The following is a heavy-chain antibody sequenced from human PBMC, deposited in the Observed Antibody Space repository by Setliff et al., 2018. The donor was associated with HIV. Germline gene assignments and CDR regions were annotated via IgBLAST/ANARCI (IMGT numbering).Heavy chain of an antibody. CDR2: IYTSGST. D-gene: IGHD5-18*01. CDR3: ARARSRGYTDPPRFDY. V-gene: IGHV4-61*09. Sequence: SETLSLTCTVSGGSISSGSYYWSWIRQPAGKGLEWIGHIYTSGSTNYNPSLKSRVTISVDTSKNQFSLRLTSVTAADTAVYYCARARSRGYTDPPRFDYWGQGTLVTVSS. CDR1: GGSISSGSYY. J-gene: IGHJ4*02.